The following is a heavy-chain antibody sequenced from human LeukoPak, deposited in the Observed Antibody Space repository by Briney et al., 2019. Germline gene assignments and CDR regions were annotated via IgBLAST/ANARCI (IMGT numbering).Heavy chain of an antibody. CDR3: ARGGADYYDSSGYYALFDY. Sequence: AASVKVSCTASGGTFSSYAISWVRQAPGQGLEWMGGIIPIFGTANYAQKFQGRVTITADKSTSTAYMELSSLRSEDTAVYYCARGGADYYDSSGYYALFDYWGQGTLVTVSS. J-gene: IGHJ4*02. CDR2: IIPIFGTA. V-gene: IGHV1-69*06. D-gene: IGHD3-22*01. CDR1: GGTFSSYA.